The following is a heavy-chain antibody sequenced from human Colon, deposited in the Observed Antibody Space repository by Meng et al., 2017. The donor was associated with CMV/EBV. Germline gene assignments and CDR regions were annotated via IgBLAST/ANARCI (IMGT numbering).Heavy chain of an antibody. CDR1: EYTFTGYY. CDR3: ARDWYPGDRRGSFDY. D-gene: IGHD3-22*01. CDR2: INPNSGGT. V-gene: IGHV1-2*02. J-gene: IGHJ4*02. Sequence: QGRVVPSGAGGKKPGASVKGSFKASEYTFTGYYMHWVRQAPGQGLEWMGWINPNSGGTNYAQKFQGRVTMTRDTSITTAYMELSRLRSDDTAVYYCARDWYPGDRRGSFDYWGQGTLVTVSS.